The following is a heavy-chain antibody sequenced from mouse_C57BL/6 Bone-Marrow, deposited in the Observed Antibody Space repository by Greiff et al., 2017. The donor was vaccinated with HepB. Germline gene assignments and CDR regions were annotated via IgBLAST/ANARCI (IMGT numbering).Heavy chain of an antibody. J-gene: IGHJ4*01. CDR3: ARYPHYYGSFYYAMDY. CDR2: IDPSDSYT. CDR1: GYTFTSYW. V-gene: IGHV1-69*01. D-gene: IGHD1-1*01. Sequence: QVQLQQPGAELVMPGASVKLSCKASGYTFTSYWMHWVKQRPGQGLEWIGEIDPSDSYTNYNQKFKGKSTLTVDKSSSTAYMQLSSLTSEDSAVYFCARYPHYYGSFYYAMDYWGQGTSVTVSS.